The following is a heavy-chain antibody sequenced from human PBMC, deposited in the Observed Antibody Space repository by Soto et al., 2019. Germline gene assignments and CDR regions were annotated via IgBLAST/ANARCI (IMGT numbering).Heavy chain of an antibody. CDR2: ISSSSSYI. V-gene: IGHV3-21*01. J-gene: IGHJ6*02. Sequence: EVQLVESGGGLVKPGGSLRLSCAASGFTFSSYSMNWVRQAPGKGLEWVSSISSSSSYIYYADSVKGRFTISRDNAKNSLYLRMNSLRAEDTAVYYCARDLATYYGMDVWGQGTTVTVSS. CDR3: ARDLATYYGMDV. CDR1: GFTFSSYS.